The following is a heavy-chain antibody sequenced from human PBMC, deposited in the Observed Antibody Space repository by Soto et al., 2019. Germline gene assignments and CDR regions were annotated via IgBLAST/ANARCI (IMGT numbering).Heavy chain of an antibody. CDR3: ARLGYCGGDCYIDAFDI. V-gene: IGHV3-33*01. CDR2: IWYDGRNK. Sequence: QVQLVESGGGVVQPGRSLRLSCAASGFTFSSYGMHWVRQAPGKGLEWVAVIWYDGRNKYYADSVKGRFTISRDNSKNTLYLQMNSLRAEDTAVYYCARLGYCGGDCYIDAFDIWGQGTMVTVSS. D-gene: IGHD2-21*02. CDR1: GFTFSSYG. J-gene: IGHJ3*02.